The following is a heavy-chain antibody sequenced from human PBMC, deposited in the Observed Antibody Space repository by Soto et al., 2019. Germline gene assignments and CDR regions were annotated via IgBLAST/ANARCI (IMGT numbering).Heavy chain of an antibody. CDR2: ISAYNGNT. CDR1: GYTFTSYG. J-gene: IGHJ6*02. Sequence: ASVKVSCKASGYTFTSYGISWVRQAPGQGLEWMGWISAYNGNTNYAQKLQGRVTMTTDTSTSTAYMELRSLRSDDTAVYYCARDRGGEYYYDSSGYYGMDVWGQGTTVTVSS. V-gene: IGHV1-18*01. CDR3: ARDRGGEYYYDSSGYYGMDV. D-gene: IGHD3-22*01.